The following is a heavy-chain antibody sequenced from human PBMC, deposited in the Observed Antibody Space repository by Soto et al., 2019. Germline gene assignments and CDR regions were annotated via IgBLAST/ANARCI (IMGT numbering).Heavy chain of an antibody. V-gene: IGHV4-30-4*08. CDR1: GGSSSRSHHY. CDR2: IYYDGST. J-gene: IGHJ5*01. CDR3: ARFPEYRGYEMANWFNS. Sequence: SETLSLTCAGSGGSSSRSHHYLHWTRQPPGNCLEWIGYIYYDGSTSYNPSLKRRLAFSTDASNNQSPLNVTSVAAADTPVNYCARFPEYRGYEMANWFNSWGREPLVTVS. D-gene: IGHD5-12*01.